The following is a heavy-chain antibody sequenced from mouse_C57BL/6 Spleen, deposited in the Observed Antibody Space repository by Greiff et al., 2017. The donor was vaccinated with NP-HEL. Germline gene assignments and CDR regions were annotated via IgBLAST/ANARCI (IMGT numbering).Heavy chain of an antibody. D-gene: IGHD4-1*01. Sequence: VQLQQSGAELVRPGASVTLSCKASGYTFTDYEMHWVKQTPVHGLEWIGAIDPETGGTAYNQKFKGKAILTADKSSSTAYMELRRLTSEDSAVYYCTLTFNWYFDVWGTGTTVTVSS. CDR2: IDPETGGT. V-gene: IGHV1-15*01. CDR1: GYTFTDYE. CDR3: TLTFNWYFDV. J-gene: IGHJ1*03.